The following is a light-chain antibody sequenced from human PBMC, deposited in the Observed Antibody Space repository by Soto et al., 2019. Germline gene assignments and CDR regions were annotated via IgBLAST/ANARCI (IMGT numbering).Light chain of an antibody. J-gene: IGLJ3*02. CDR1: SSDVGDNY. V-gene: IGLV2-8*01. Sequence: QSALTQPPSASGSPGQSVTISCTGTSSDVGDNYVSWYQQHLGKAPKLIIYEVSQRPSGVPDRFSGSKSGNTASLTVSGLQTEDEAEYHCVSWDDGLSGWVFGGGTKLTVL. CDR3: VSWDDGLSGWV. CDR2: EVS.